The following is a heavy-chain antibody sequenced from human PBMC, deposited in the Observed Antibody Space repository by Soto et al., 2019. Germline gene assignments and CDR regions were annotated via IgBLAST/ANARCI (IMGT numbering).Heavy chain of an antibody. CDR2: MGPKTGNT. CDR1: GYTFTSLD. Sequence: QVQLLQSGAEVKNPGASVKVSCKASGYTFTSLDINWMRQAPGQGLEWMGWMGPKTGNTGYAQKFQDRVTMTWNIATSTAYMDLSSLTSEDTAVYYCARGVAAGVDFWGQGTLVTVSS. V-gene: IGHV1-8*01. J-gene: IGHJ4*02. D-gene: IGHD2-15*01. CDR3: ARGVAAGVDF.